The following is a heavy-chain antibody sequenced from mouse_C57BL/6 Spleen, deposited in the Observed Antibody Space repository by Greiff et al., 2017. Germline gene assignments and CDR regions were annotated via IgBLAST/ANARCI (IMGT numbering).Heavy chain of an antibody. Sequence: QVQLKESGPGLVAPSQSLSMTCTVSGFSLTSSGVDWVRQPPGKGLEWLGVIWGGGSTNNNSAIMSRLSISKDNSKSPVFLKMNSLQTDDTAMYYCAKRGSSGWGKNAMDYWGQGTSVTVSS. V-gene: IGHV2-9*01. D-gene: IGHD3-2*02. CDR1: GFSLTSSG. J-gene: IGHJ4*01. CDR2: IWGGGST. CDR3: AKRGSSGWGKNAMDY.